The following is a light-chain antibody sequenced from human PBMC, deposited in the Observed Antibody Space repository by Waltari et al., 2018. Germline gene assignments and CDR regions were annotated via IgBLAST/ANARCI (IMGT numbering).Light chain of an antibody. J-gene: IGKJ1*01. CDR3: QQGYSYPWT. CDR2: RAS. CDR1: QGIGNN. Sequence: DIQMTQSPSSLSASVGDTVTITCQASQGIGNNLNWYQQKPGKAPKLLIYRASSLQSGIPSRFSGSGSGTDFTLTTSSLQPEDFATYYCQQGYSYPWTFGQGTKVEIK. V-gene: IGKV1-16*01.